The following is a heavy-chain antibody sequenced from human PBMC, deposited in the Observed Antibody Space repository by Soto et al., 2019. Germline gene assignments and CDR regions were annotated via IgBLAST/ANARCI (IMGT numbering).Heavy chain of an antibody. CDR3: ARDAKEYYYDSSGYDAFDI. D-gene: IGHD3-22*01. CDR2: ISAYNGNT. V-gene: IGHV1-18*01. Sequence: ASVKVSCKASGYTFTSYGISWVRQAPGQGLEWMGWISAYNGNTNYAQKLQGRVTMTTDISTSTAYMELRSLRSDDTAVYYCARDAKEYYYDSSGYDAFDIWGQGTMVTVSS. J-gene: IGHJ3*02. CDR1: GYTFTSYG.